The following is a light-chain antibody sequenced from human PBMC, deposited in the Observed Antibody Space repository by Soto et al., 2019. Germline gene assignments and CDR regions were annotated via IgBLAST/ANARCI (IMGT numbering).Light chain of an antibody. CDR2: DAS. CDR1: QGISSA. CDR3: QQFNSYPLT. Sequence: ALQLTQSPSSLSASVGDRVTITCRASQGISSALAWYQQKPGKAPKLLIYDASSLKSGVPSRFSGSGSGTDFTLTISSLQPEDFATYYCQQFNSYPLTFGGGTKVEIK. J-gene: IGKJ4*01. V-gene: IGKV1-13*02.